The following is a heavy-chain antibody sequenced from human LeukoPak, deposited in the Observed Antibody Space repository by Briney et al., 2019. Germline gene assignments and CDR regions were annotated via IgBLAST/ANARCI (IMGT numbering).Heavy chain of an antibody. D-gene: IGHD3-9*01. CDR1: GFTFSSYA. J-gene: IGHJ4*02. Sequence: GGSLRLSCAASGFTFSSYAMSWVRQAPGKGLEWVSAISGSGGSTYYADSVKGRFTISRDNSKNTLYLQMNSLRAEDTAVYYCAKESYDILTGYFSSNPPDYWGQGTLVTVSS. CDR2: ISGSGGST. V-gene: IGHV3-23*01. CDR3: AKESYDILTGYFSSNPPDY.